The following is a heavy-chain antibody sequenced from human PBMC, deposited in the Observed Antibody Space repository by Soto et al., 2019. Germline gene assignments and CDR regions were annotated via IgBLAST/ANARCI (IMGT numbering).Heavy chain of an antibody. CDR2: IYHSGST. CDR1: CGSISSGGYS. CDR3: ARGTMVRGVIIGFDY. Sequence: ASGTLSLTCAVSCGSISSGGYSWSWIRQPPGKGLEWIGYIYHSGSTYYNPSLKSRVTISVDRSKNQFSLKLSSVTAADTAVYYCARGTMVRGVIIGFDYWGQGTLVTVSS. D-gene: IGHD3-10*01. V-gene: IGHV4-30-2*01. J-gene: IGHJ4*02.